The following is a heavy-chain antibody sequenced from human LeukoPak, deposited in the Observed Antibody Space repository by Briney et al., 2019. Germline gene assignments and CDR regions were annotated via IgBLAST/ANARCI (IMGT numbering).Heavy chain of an antibody. J-gene: IGHJ6*03. Sequence: ASVKVSCKASGYTFTSYYMHWVRQAPGHGLEWMGWINPDSGGTNYAQKFQGRVTMTRDTSISTAYMELSRLRSDDTAVYYCARDRGVDYCSGGSCSHYYYYMDVWGKGTTVTISS. CDR3: ARDRGVDYCSGGSCSHYYYYMDV. CDR2: INPDSGGT. V-gene: IGHV1-2*02. CDR1: GYTFTSYY. D-gene: IGHD2-15*01.